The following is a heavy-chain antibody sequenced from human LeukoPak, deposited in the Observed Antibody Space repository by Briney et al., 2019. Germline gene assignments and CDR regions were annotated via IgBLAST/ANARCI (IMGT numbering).Heavy chain of an antibody. CDR2: IKQDGSER. CDR3: ARDSGAFDI. V-gene: IGHV3-7*01. Sequence: GGSLRLSCAASGFTFSNYWMSWVRQASGKGLEWVATIKQDGSERHYVDSVKGRFTISRDNAKNSLYLQMNSLRAEDTAVYYCARDSGAFDIWGQGTMVTVSS. J-gene: IGHJ3*02. CDR1: GFTFSNYW.